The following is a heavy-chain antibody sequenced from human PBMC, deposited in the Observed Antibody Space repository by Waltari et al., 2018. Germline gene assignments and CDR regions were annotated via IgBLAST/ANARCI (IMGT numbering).Heavy chain of an antibody. CDR2: FGMVGNTI. Sequence: EVQLVESGGGLVQPGGSLRLSCAASGFTFSSYNMYWVCKVPGKGIVVVSYFGMVGNTIYYADSVKGRFTISGDNAKNSLYLQMNSLRADDTAVYSCARNIVEGSRDYWGQGTLVTVSS. CDR3: ARNIVEGSRDY. CDR1: GFTFSSYN. J-gene: IGHJ4*02. D-gene: IGHD2-15*01. V-gene: IGHV3-48*04.